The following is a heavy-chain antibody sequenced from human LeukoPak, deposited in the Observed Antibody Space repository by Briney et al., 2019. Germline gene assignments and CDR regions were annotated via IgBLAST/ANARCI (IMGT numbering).Heavy chain of an antibody. V-gene: IGHV3-48*02. Sequence: PGGSLRLSCAASGFTFSTYAMTWLRQAPGKGLEWVSYISSSSSTIYYADSVKGRFTISRDNAKNSLYLQMNSLRDEDTAVYYCARVYGFLPARMTYWGQGTLVTVSS. J-gene: IGHJ4*02. CDR1: GFTFSTYA. D-gene: IGHD2-2*01. CDR3: ARVYGFLPARMTY. CDR2: ISSSSSTI.